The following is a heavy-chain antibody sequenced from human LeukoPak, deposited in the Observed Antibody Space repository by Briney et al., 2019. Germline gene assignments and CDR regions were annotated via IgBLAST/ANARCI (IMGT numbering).Heavy chain of an antibody. Sequence: KSGGSLRLSCAASVFIFSSFSVNWVRQAPGKGLEWVSSISTSGGLSSVYYADSVKGRFTISRDNAKNSLFLQMNSLGAEDTAVYYCARGGLTIRMFGVLIIRNFDYWGQGTLVTVSS. J-gene: IGHJ4*02. CDR2: ISTSGGLSSV. CDR3: ARGGLTIRMFGVLIIRNFDY. V-gene: IGHV3-21*01. D-gene: IGHD3-3*01. CDR1: VFIFSSFS.